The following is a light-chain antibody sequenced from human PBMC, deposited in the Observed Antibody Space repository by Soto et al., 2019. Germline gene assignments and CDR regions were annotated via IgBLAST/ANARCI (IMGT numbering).Light chain of an antibody. Sequence: EIVLTQSPGTLSLSPGERATLSCRASQSVSSSYLAWYQQTPGQAPRLLVYDTSYRATGVPDRFSGSGSGTDFTIKISRLEPEDSAVYYCQQYDSSPWTFGQGTKVDSK. J-gene: IGKJ1*01. CDR1: QSVSSSY. CDR3: QQYDSSPWT. V-gene: IGKV3-20*01. CDR2: DTS.